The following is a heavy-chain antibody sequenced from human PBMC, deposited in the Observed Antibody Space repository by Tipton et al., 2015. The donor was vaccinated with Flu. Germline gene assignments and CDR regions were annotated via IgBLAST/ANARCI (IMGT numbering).Heavy chain of an antibody. CDR1: PFTFSIYA. J-gene: IGHJ4*02. CDR2: ISPDGGST. CDR3: ARHLSSPRLFDY. Sequence: ALRLSCAASPFTFSIYAMTWVRQAPGRGLEWVSSISPDGGSTYYADSVKGRSTISRNNSKDTLYLQMNSVRAEDTATYYCARHLSSPRLFDYWGQGTLVTVSS. V-gene: IGHV3-23*01. D-gene: IGHD6-25*01.